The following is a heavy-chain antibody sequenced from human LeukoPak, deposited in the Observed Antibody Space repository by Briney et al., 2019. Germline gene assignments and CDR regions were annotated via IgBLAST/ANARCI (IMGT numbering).Heavy chain of an antibody. V-gene: IGHV3-7*01. Sequence: GGSLRLSFEPPELTFNSYWMSWVRQAPGKGLKGLPTINQDGSEKYYVDSVKGRFTISRDNAKNSLYLQMNSLRAEDTAVYYCARDASYYYGSGSYKEDYWGQGTLVTVSS. J-gene: IGHJ4*02. CDR1: ELTFNSYW. CDR3: ARDASYYYGSGSYKEDY. D-gene: IGHD3-10*01. CDR2: INQDGSEK.